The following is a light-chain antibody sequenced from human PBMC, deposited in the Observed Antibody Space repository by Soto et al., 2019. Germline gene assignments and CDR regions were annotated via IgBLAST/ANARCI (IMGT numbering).Light chain of an antibody. Sequence: QSVLTQPPSVSAAPGQKVTISCSGSSSNIGNNYVSWYQQLPGTAPKLLIYDNNKRPSGIPDRFSGSKSGTSASLAITGLQAGDEADYYCQSYDDSLSVHYVFGTGTKVTVL. CDR3: QSYDDSLSVHYV. CDR2: DNN. CDR1: SSNIGNNY. V-gene: IGLV1-51*01. J-gene: IGLJ1*01.